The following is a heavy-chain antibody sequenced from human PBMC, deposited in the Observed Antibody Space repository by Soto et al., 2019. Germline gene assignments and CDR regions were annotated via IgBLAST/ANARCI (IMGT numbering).Heavy chain of an antibody. CDR2: INPSGGST. Sequence: ASVKVSCKASGYTFTSYYMHWVRQAPGQGLEWMGIINPSGGSTSYAQKFQGRVTMTRDTSTSTVYMELSSLRSEDTAVYYCASYLKHPGYSSSWYPYWGQGTLITVSS. V-gene: IGHV1-46*01. CDR3: ASYLKHPGYSSSWYPY. J-gene: IGHJ4*02. D-gene: IGHD6-13*01. CDR1: GYTFTSYY.